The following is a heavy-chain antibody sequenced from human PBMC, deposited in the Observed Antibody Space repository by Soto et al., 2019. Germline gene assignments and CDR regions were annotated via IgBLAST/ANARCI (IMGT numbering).Heavy chain of an antibody. D-gene: IGHD2-2*01. V-gene: IGHV3-23*01. Sequence: EVQLLESGGGLVQPGGSLRLSCAASGFTFSNYAMTWVRQAPVKGLEWVSTISDNGGSTYYADSVKGRFTISRDNSKKTLYLQMNSLRAEDTAVYYCAKGLVPAAKTSLNDYWGQGTLVTVSS. J-gene: IGHJ4*02. CDR3: AKGLVPAAKTSLNDY. CDR2: ISDNGGST. CDR1: GFTFSNYA.